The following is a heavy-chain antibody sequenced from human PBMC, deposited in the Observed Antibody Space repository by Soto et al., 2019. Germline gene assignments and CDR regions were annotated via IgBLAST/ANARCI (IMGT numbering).Heavy chain of an antibody. CDR3: ARVGSSFFFYRHGDHRDLHSFPTRRSSDL. CDR2: INHSGST. D-gene: IGHD6-13*01. J-gene: IGHJ2*01. V-gene: IGHV4-34*01. CDR1: GGSFSGYY. Sequence: SETLSLTCAVYGGSFSGYYWSWVRQRPGKGLEWIGEINHSGSTNYNPSLKSRVTISVDTSKNQFSLKLSSVTAADTAVYYCARVGSSFFFYRHGDHRDLHSFPTRRSSDL.